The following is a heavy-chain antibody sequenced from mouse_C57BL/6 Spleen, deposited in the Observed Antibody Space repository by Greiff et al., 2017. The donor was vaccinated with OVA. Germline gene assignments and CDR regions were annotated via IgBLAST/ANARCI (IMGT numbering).Heavy chain of an antibody. CDR1: GYTFTSYW. J-gene: IGHJ4*01. D-gene: IGHD2-2*01. Sequence: VQLQQPGAELVKPGASVKMSCKASGYTFTSYWITWVKQRPGQGLEWIGDIYPGSGSTNYNEKFKSKATLTVDTSSSTAYMQLSSLTSEDSAVYYCARGEVTTEAMDYWGQGTSVTVSS. CDR3: ARGEVTTEAMDY. V-gene: IGHV1-55*01. CDR2: IYPGSGST.